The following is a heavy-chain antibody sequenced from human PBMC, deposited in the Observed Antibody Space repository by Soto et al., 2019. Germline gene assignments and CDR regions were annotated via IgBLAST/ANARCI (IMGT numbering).Heavy chain of an antibody. CDR1: GFTFTDAW. Sequence: EIQLVESGGGLVNPGGSLRLSCAASGFTFTDAWMTWVRQAPGRGLEWVALIKTQTDGETTDYAAPVKGRFTISRDDSENTVDLQMNNMRTEDTAVYYCATPSATYINYWGQGTVVTVSS. D-gene: IGHD1-26*01. J-gene: IGHJ4*02. CDR2: IKTQTDGETT. V-gene: IGHV3-15*01. CDR3: ATPSATYINY.